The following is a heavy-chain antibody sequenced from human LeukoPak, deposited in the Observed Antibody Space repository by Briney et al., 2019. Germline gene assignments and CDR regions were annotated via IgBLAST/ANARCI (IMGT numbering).Heavy chain of an antibody. Sequence: GGSLRLSCAVSGITLSNYGMSWVRQAPGKGLEWVAGISDSGGRTNYADSVKGRFTISRDNPKNTLYLQMNSLRAEDTAVYFCAKRGVVIRVILVGFHKEAYYFNSWGQGALVTVSP. CDR3: AKRGVVIRVILVGFHKEAYYFNS. CDR2: ISDSGGRT. V-gene: IGHV3-23*01. D-gene: IGHD3-22*01. CDR1: GITLSNYG. J-gene: IGHJ4*02.